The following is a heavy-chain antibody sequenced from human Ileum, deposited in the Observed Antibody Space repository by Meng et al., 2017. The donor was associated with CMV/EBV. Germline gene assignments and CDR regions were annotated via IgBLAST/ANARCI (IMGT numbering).Heavy chain of an antibody. CDR3: ALGQWPDYFDS. D-gene: IGHD6-19*01. V-gene: IGHV3-23*01. J-gene: IGHJ4*02. CDR1: GFAFSSYA. CDR2: VGTGGDPT. Sequence: GESLKISCAASGFAFSSYAMSWVRLAPGKGLEWVSAVGTGGDPTYYADSVKGRFTISRDHSKRMLYLEMNSLRREDTATYYCALGQWPDYFDSWGQGTLVTVSS.